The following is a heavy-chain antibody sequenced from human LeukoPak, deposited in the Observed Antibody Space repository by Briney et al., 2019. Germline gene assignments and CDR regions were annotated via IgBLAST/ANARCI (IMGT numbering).Heavy chain of an antibody. CDR2: NSGSGGST. CDR3: AKAPAGTIFYYYYGMDV. V-gene: IGHV3-23*01. Sequence: GGSLGLSCAASGFTFSSYAMSWVRQAPGKGLEWVSANSGSGGSTYYADSVKGRFTISRDNSKNTLYLQMNSLRAEDTAVYYCAKAPAGTIFYYYYGMDVWGQGTTVTVSS. CDR1: GFTFSSYA. D-gene: IGHD1-7*01. J-gene: IGHJ6*02.